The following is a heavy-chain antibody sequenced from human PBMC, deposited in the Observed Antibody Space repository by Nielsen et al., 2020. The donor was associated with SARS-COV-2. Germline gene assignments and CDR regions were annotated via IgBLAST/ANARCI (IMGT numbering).Heavy chain of an antibody. CDR2: IYYSGST. CDR3: AREEGSWSYFDY. J-gene: IGHJ4*02. D-gene: IGHD6-13*01. Sequence: RQAPGKGLEWIGSIYYSGSTYYNPSLKSRVTISVDTSKNQFSLKLSSVTAADTAVYYCAREEGSWSYFDYWGQGTLVTVSS. V-gene: IGHV4-39*07.